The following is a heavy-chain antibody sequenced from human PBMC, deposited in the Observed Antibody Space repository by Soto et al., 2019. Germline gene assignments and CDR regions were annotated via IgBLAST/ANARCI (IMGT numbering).Heavy chain of an antibody. Sequence: LTLGNTTVSPSLTVALSGFSLSASRRGVRWVGQPPGKALEWLALLYWDDDKRYSPSLEGRLTITRGTSRNQVVLTVTNMDPVDTATYYCAHSPSNYYDYPLAYWGQGTPVTVSS. D-gene: IGHD3-22*01. CDR1: GFSLSASRRG. V-gene: IGHV2-5*02. J-gene: IGHJ4*02. CDR2: LYWDDDK. CDR3: AHSPSNYYDYPLAY.